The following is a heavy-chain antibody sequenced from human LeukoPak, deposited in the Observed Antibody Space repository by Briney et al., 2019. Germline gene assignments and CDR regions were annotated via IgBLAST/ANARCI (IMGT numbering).Heavy chain of an antibody. D-gene: IGHD6-6*01. V-gene: IGHV3-7*05. CDR1: GFTFSSYW. Sequence: GGSLRLSCAASGFTFSSYWMSWVRQVPGKGLEWVANIKQDGCEEVYVDSVKGRFTISRDNAKNSLFLQMNTLRAEDTAVYYCARDPYSSTWSYGMDGWGQGTTVTVSS. J-gene: IGHJ6*02. CDR2: IKQDGCEE. CDR3: ARDPYSSTWSYGMDG.